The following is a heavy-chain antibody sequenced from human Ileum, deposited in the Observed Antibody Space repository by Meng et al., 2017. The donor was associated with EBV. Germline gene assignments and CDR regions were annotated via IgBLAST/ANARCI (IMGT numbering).Heavy chain of an antibody. V-gene: IGHV4-4*02. CDR1: GGSISSSNW. CDR3: ARVGQWLPIDY. J-gene: IGHJ4*02. CDR2: IYHSGST. Sequence: QVELQVSGPGLVKPSGTLSLTCAVSGGSISSSNWWSWVRQPPGKGLEWIGEIYHSGSTNYNPSLKSRVTMSVDKSKNQFSLNLSSVTAADTAVYYCARVGQWLPIDYWGQGTLVTVSS. D-gene: IGHD6-19*01.